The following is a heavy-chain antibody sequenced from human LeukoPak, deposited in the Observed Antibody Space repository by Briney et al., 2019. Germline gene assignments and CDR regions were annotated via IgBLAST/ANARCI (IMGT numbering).Heavy chain of an antibody. D-gene: IGHD1-26*01. Sequence: SGGSLRLSCAASGFTFSSYAMHWVRQAPGKGLEWVAVISYDGSNKYYAVSVKGRFTISRDNSKNTLYLQMNSLRAEDTAVYYCARDPFPGGSWGLYYFDYWGQGTLVTVSS. J-gene: IGHJ4*02. CDR1: GFTFSSYA. V-gene: IGHV3-30-3*01. CDR3: ARDPFPGGSWGLYYFDY. CDR2: ISYDGSNK.